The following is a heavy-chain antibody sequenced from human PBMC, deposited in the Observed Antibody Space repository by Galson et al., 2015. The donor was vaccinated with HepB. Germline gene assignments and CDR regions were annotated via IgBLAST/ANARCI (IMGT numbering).Heavy chain of an antibody. CDR2: ISYDGSNK. D-gene: IGHD3-10*01. CDR3: AKAPYYYYGSGSYED. J-gene: IGHJ4*02. V-gene: IGHV3-30*18. Sequence: SLRLSCAASGFTFSSYGMHWVRQAPGKGLEWVAVISYDGSNKYYADSVKGRFTISRDNSKNTLYLQMNSLRAEDTAVYYCAKAPYYYYGSGSYEDWGQGTLVTVSS. CDR1: GFTFSSYG.